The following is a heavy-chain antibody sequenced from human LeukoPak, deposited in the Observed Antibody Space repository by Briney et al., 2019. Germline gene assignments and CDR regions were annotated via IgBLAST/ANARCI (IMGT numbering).Heavy chain of an antibody. Sequence: PSETLSLTCTVSGGSISSYYWSWLRQPPGKGLEWIGYIYYSGSTYYNPSLKSRVTISVDTSKNQFSLKLSSVTAADTAVYYCARGLPTRVWYFDYWGQGTLVTVSS. CDR1: GGSISSYY. CDR3: ARGLPTRVWYFDY. D-gene: IGHD4-11*01. J-gene: IGHJ4*02. V-gene: IGHV4-59*08. CDR2: IYYSGST.